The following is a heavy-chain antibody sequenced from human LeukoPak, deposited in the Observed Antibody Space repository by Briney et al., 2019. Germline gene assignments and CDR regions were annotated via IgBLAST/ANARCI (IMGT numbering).Heavy chain of an antibody. J-gene: IGHJ4*02. V-gene: IGHV3-33*06. CDR3: VKGETSGSDYDFWSGYPNTYFDY. CDR2: IWYDGSNK. CDR1: GFTFSSYG. Sequence: GRSLRLSCAASGFTFSSYGMHWVRQAPGKGLERVAVIWYDGSNKYYADSVKGRFTISRDNSKNTLYLQMNSLRAEDTAVYYCVKGETSGSDYDFWSGYPNTYFDYWGQGTLVTVSS. D-gene: IGHD3-3*01.